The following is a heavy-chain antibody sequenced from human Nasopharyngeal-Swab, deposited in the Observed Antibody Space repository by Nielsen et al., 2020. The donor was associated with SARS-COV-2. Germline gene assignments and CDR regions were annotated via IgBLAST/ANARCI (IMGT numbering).Heavy chain of an antibody. CDR2: INHSGST. CDR1: GGSFSGYY. CDR3: ARGYLISIFGVVRNNWFDP. V-gene: IGHV4-34*01. J-gene: IGHJ5*02. Sequence: SETLSLTCAVYGGSFSGYYWSWIRQPPGKGLEWIGEINHSGSTNYNPSLKSRVTISVDTSKNQFSLKLSSVTAADTAVYYCARGYLISIFGVVRNNWFDPWGQGTLVTVSS. D-gene: IGHD3-3*01.